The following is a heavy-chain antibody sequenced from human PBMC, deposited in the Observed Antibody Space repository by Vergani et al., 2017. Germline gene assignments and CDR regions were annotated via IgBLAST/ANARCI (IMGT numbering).Heavy chain of an antibody. CDR1: GFTFSSYS. CDR2: ITGSSSYI. CDR3: ARDSFYYGSGSFSY. Sequence: EVQLVESGGGLVKPGGSLRFSCAASGFTFSSYSMNWVRQPPGKGLEWVSSITGSSSYIYYADSVKDRFTISRDNAKNTLYLQMNSLRAEDTAVYYCARDSFYYGSGSFSYWGQGTLVTVSS. J-gene: IGHJ4*02. D-gene: IGHD3-10*01. V-gene: IGHV3-21*01.